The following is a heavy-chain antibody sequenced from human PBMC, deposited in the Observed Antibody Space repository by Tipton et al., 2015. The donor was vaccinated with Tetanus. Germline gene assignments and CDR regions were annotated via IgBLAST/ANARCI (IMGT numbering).Heavy chain of an antibody. CDR3: ARTWGVWVTSIDAFDI. CDR1: GRSLSGSTYY. CDR2: IYYSGST. Sequence: GLVKPSETLTLTCAVSGRSLSGSTYYWGWIRQPPGKGLEWIGNIYYSGSTDYNPSLKSRVAISVDTSKNQFSLKLSSVTAADTAVYYCARTWGVWVTSIDAFDIWGQGTKVAVSS. V-gene: IGHV4-39*01. J-gene: IGHJ3*02. D-gene: IGHD3-16*01.